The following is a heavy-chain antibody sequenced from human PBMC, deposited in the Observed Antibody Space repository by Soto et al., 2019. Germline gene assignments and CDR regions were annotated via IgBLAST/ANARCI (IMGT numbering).Heavy chain of an antibody. CDR1: GGTFSSYA. CDR3: ARERVIVVVVAANRWFDP. CDR2: IIPIFGTA. J-gene: IGHJ5*02. Sequence: QVQLVQSGAEVKKPGSSVKVSCKASGGTFSSYAISWVRQAPGQGLEWMGGIIPIFGTANYAQKFQGRVTITADESKSTAYMELSSLRSEDTAVYYCARERVIVVVVAANRWFDPWGQGTLVTVSS. V-gene: IGHV1-69*01. D-gene: IGHD2-15*01.